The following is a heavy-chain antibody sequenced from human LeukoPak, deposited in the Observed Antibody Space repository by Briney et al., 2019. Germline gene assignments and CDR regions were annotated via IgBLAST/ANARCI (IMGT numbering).Heavy chain of an antibody. CDR3: AKDEGTNDY. CDR2: ISSSSSTI. J-gene: IGHJ4*02. CDR1: GFTFSTYS. Sequence: GGSLRLSCAASGFTFSTYSMNWVRQAPGKRLEWVSYISSSSSTIYYADSVKGRFTISRDNSKNTLYLQMNSLRAEDTAVYYCAKDEGTNDYWGQGTLVTVSS. V-gene: IGHV3-48*01.